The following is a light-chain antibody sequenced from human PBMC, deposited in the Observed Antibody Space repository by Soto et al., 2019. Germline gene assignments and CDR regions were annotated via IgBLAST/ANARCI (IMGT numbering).Light chain of an antibody. V-gene: IGKV3D-15*01. CDR3: QQYNESPLT. CDR1: QTVSNN. Sequence: ERVMTQSPATLSVSPGEKATLSCRASQTVSNNLAWYQQKPGQAPRLLMYFASTRATGIPARFSGSGSGTEFTLTVSSLQSEDFAIYYCQQYNESPLTFGGGTKVE. J-gene: IGKJ4*01. CDR2: FAS.